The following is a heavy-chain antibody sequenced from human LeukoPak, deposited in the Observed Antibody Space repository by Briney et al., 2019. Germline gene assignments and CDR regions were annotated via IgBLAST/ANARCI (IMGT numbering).Heavy chain of an antibody. CDR3: ARGLRIAVAGNIDY. CDR2: ISGSDGST. J-gene: IGHJ4*02. CDR1: GFTFSSYA. D-gene: IGHD6-19*01. Sequence: GGSLRLSCAASGFTFSSYAMSWVRQAPGKGLEWVSGISGSDGSTNYADSVKGRFTISRENSKNTLYLQMNSLRAEDTAVYYCARGLRIAVAGNIDYWGQGTLVTVSS. V-gene: IGHV3-23*01.